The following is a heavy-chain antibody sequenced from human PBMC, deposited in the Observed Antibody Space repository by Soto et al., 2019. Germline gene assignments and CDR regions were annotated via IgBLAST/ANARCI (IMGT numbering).Heavy chain of an antibody. D-gene: IGHD2-2*01. V-gene: IGHV3-33*01. Sequence: LRLSCAASGFTFSSYGMHWVRQAPGKGLEWVAVIWYDGSNKYYADSVKGRFTISRDNSKNTLYLQMNSLRAEDTAVYYCARDGGSDCSSTSCYGIDYWGQGTLVTVSS. J-gene: IGHJ4*02. CDR2: IWYDGSNK. CDR3: ARDGGSDCSSTSCYGIDY. CDR1: GFTFSSYG.